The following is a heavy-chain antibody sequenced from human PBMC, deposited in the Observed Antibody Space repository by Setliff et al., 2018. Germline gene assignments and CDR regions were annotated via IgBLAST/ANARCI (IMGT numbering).Heavy chain of an antibody. CDR3: ARDLIAVAATTAFDI. CDR2: INPNSGGT. V-gene: IGHV1-2*02. J-gene: IGHJ3*02. D-gene: IGHD6-19*01. Sequence: ASVKVSCKASGYTFTGHHLHWVRQAPGQGLEWMGWINPNSGGTNYAQKFQGRVTMTRDTSISTAYMELSRLRSDDTAMYYCARDLIAVAATTAFDIWGQGTMVTVS. CDR1: GYTFTGHH.